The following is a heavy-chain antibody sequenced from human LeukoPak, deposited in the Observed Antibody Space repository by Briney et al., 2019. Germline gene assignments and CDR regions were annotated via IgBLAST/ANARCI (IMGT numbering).Heavy chain of an antibody. J-gene: IGHJ3*02. CDR3: ARDRGTSVPHDAFDI. CDR2: IRYDGSNK. CDR1: GFTFSSYG. V-gene: IGHV3-30*02. Sequence: GGSLRLSCAASGFTFSSYGMHWVRQAPGKGLEWVAFIRYDGSNKYYADSVKGRFTISRDNAKNSLYLQMNSLRAEDTAVYYCARDRGTSVPHDAFDIWGQGTMVTVSS. D-gene: IGHD2-2*01.